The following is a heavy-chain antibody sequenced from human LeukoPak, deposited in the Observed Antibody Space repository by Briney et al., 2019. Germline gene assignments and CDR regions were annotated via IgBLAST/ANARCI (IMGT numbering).Heavy chain of an antibody. CDR3: AKSGDYDFWSGYHPVAY. V-gene: IGHV3-21*04. J-gene: IGHJ4*02. Sequence: GGSLRLSCAASGFTFSSYSMNWVRQAPGKGLEWVSSISSSSSYIYYADSVKGRFTISRDNSKNTLYLQMNSLRAEDTAVYYCAKSGDYDFWSGYHPVAYWGQGTLVTVSS. CDR1: GFTFSSYS. D-gene: IGHD3-3*01. CDR2: ISSSSSYI.